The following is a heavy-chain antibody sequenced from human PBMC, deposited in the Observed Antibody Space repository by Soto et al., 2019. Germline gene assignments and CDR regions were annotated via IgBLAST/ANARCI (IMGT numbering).Heavy chain of an antibody. CDR1: GFTFSSHA. Sequence: QGQLVESGGGVVQPGRSLRLSCAASGFTFSSHAMHWVRQAPGKGLEWVAIISYDGSTKYYGDSVKGRFTISRDNAKNSLYLEMNSLRAEDTAVYYCARESEDLASNFDYWGQGTLVTVSS. V-gene: IGHV3-30-3*01. CDR3: ARESEDLASNFDY. CDR2: ISYDGSTK. J-gene: IGHJ4*02.